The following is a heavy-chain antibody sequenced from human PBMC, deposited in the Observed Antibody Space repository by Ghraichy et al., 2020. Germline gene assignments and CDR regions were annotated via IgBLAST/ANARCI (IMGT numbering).Heavy chain of an antibody. V-gene: IGHV4-39*01. CDR3: ARYRYYDSSGYILGHNWFDP. CDR2: IYYSGST. J-gene: IGHJ5*02. D-gene: IGHD3-22*01. CDR1: GGSISSSSYY. Sequence: SETLSLTCTVSGGSISSSSYYWGWIRQPPGKGLEWIGSIYYSGSTYYNPSLKSRVTISVDTSKNQFSLKLSSVTAADTAVYYCARYRYYDSSGYILGHNWFDPWGQGTLVTVSS.